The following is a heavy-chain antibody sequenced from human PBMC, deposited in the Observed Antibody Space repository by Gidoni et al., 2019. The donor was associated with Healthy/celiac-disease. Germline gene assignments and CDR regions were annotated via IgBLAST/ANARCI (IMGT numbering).Heavy chain of an antibody. CDR2: TYYRSKWYN. J-gene: IGHJ3*02. CDR3: ARDTAAWWQLGGYAFDI. V-gene: IGHV6-1*01. Sequence: QLQLQQSGPGLVKPSQTLSLTCAISGDSASSNSAAWNWIRQSPSRGLEWMGRTYYRSKWYNDYAVSEKSRITINPDTSKNQFSLQLNSVTPEDTAVYYCARDTAAWWQLGGYAFDIWGQGTMVTVSS. D-gene: IGHD2-15*01. CDR1: GDSASSNSAA.